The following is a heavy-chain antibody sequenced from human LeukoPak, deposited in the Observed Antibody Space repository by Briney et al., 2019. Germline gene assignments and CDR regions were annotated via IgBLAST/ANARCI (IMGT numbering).Heavy chain of an antibody. Sequence: GGSLRLSCTASGFTFSSYGMHWVRQAPGKGLEWVTVISYDGSNKYFADSVKGRFTISRDNSKNTLFLQMNSLRAEDTAVYYCAKGGKWDVTPFDYWGQGTLVTVSS. CDR3: AKGGKWDVTPFDY. D-gene: IGHD1-26*01. J-gene: IGHJ4*02. CDR2: ISYDGSNK. CDR1: GFTFSSYG. V-gene: IGHV3-30*18.